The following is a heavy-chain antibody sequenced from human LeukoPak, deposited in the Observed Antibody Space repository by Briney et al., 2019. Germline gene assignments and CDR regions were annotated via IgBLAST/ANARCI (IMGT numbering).Heavy chain of an antibody. J-gene: IGHJ4*02. V-gene: IGHV3-23*01. CDR3: AKGYNYAYEY. CDR1: GFTFSSFH. Sequence: GGSLRLSCVASGFTFSSFHLSWVRQAPGRGLEWVSGIGGSGSSTYYADSVKGRFTISRDNSKNTLYLQMNSLRAEDTAVYYCAKGYNYAYEYWGQGTLVTVSS. D-gene: IGHD5-18*01. CDR2: IGGSGSST.